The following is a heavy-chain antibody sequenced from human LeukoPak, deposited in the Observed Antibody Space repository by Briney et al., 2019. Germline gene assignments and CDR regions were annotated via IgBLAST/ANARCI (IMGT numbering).Heavy chain of an antibody. CDR2: IWYDGSNK. Sequence: GGSLRLSCAASGSTFSSYGMHWVRQAPGKGLEWVAVIWYDGSNKYYADSVKGRFTISRDNSKNTLYLQMNSLRAEDTAVYYCAKDADSSGYSPLGYWGQGTLVTVSS. D-gene: IGHD3-22*01. CDR3: AKDADSSGYSPLGY. V-gene: IGHV3-33*06. J-gene: IGHJ4*02. CDR1: GSTFSSYG.